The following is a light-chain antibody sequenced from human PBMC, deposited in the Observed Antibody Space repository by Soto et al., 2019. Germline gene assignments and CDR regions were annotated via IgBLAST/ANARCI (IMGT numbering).Light chain of an antibody. CDR3: QQDSNWPWT. CDR2: GAS. CDR1: QSVTSY. J-gene: IGKJ1*01. Sequence: EIVMTQSPATLSVSPGEKATLSCRASQSVTSYLAWYQQTPSQAPRLLIQGASDSATDVPARFSGSGSGTEITLTISSLQSEDFAVYYCQQDSNWPWTFGQGTKVEI. V-gene: IGKV3-15*01.